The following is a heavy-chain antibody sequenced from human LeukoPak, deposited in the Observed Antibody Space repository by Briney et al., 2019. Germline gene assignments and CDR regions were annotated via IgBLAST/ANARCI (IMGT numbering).Heavy chain of an antibody. CDR2: INHSGST. CDR1: GGSFSGYY. Sequence: SETLPLTCAVYGGSFSGYYWSWIRQPPGKGLEWIGEINHSGSTNYNPSLKSRVTISVDTSKNQLSLKLNSVTAADTAVYYCARFPGFLNRDYWGQGTLVTVSS. CDR3: ARFPGFLNRDY. J-gene: IGHJ4*02. V-gene: IGHV4-34*01. D-gene: IGHD1-1*01.